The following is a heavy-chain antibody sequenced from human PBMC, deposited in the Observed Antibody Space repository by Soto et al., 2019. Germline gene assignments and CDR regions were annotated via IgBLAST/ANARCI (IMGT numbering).Heavy chain of an antibody. V-gene: IGHV1-2*02. D-gene: IGHD4-17*01. J-gene: IGHJ6*02. CDR1: GYTLTGHY. Sequence: ASVKVSCKASGYTLTGHYIHWARQAPGQRLEWMGWINPSDGGTNYAQRFQGRVTMTRDTSLNTAYMELSRLTPDDTALYFCAKRTVTPYGLDVWGQGTTVTVSS. CDR3: AKRTVTPYGLDV. CDR2: INPSDGGT.